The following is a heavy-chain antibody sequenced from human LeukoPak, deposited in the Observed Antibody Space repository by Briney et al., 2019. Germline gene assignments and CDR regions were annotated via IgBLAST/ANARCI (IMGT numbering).Heavy chain of an antibody. CDR3: ARGRYCSSTSCSPSFYFDF. Sequence: GASVKVSCKASGYTFTSYGISWVRQAPGQGLGWMRWISAYNGNINYAQNFQGRVTMTTDTSTNTAYMELRSLRSDDTAVYYCARGRYCSSTSCSPSFYFDFWGQGTLVTVSS. V-gene: IGHV1-18*01. CDR1: GYTFTSYG. CDR2: ISAYNGNI. J-gene: IGHJ4*02. D-gene: IGHD2-2*01.